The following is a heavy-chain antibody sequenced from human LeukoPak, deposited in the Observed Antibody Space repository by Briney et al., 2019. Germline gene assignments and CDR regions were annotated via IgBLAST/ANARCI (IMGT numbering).Heavy chain of an antibody. J-gene: IGHJ4*02. CDR3: ARYVWAGSRHYFDA. D-gene: IGHD3-16*01. CDR1: GCTVSNYS. Sequence: SESLTLSCTASGCTVSNYSMSWIRQPPGKGLEWIGYICSSGSTIYNPSLNNRVTISIDPSKCQYSLKLISVTAANTAGYYCARYVWAGSRHYFDAWGQGTLVTVSS. V-gene: IGHV4-59*02. CDR2: ICSSGST.